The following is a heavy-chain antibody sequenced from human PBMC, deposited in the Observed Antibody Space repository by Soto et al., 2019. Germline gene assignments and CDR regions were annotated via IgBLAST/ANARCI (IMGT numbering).Heavy chain of an antibody. Sequence: PGGSLRLSCAASGFTFSSYAMSWVRQAPGKGLEWVSSITGGGENTHYADSVKGRFTISRDNSKNTLSLQINSLRVDDTAVYHCAKGRIAVAAPFNWFDPWGQGTLVTVSS. CDR2: ITGGGENT. V-gene: IGHV3-23*01. CDR3: AKGRIAVAAPFNWFDP. J-gene: IGHJ5*02. D-gene: IGHD6-19*01. CDR1: GFTFSSYA.